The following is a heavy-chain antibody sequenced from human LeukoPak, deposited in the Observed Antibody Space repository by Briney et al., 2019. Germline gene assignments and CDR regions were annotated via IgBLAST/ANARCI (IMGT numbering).Heavy chain of an antibody. CDR3: ARNDAGEPFDY. CDR2: INHSGST. J-gene: IGHJ4*02. Sequence: SETLSLTCAVYGGSFSGYYWSWIRQPPGKGLEWIGEINHSGSTNYNPSLKSRVTISVDTSKNQFTLKLSSVTAADTAVYYCARNDAGEPFDYWGQGTLVTVSS. CDR1: GGSFSGYY. D-gene: IGHD1-14*01. V-gene: IGHV4-34*01.